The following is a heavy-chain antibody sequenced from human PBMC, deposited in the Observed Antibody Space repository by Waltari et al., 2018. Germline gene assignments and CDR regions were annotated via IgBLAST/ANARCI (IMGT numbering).Heavy chain of an antibody. Sequence: QVQLQQWGAGLLKPSETLSLSCAVHGGSSFSAYYWNWVRQVRGKGLELIGEINDRGLTNYSPSLKSRVTISVDSLRNQFSLTLTSVTAADTAFYYCARRAAIVVRGRYFQYWGQGNLVTVSS. CDR3: ARRAAIVVRGRYFQY. D-gene: IGHD3-10*01. CDR1: GGSSFSAYY. V-gene: IGHV4-34*02. J-gene: IGHJ1*01. CDR2: INDRGLT.